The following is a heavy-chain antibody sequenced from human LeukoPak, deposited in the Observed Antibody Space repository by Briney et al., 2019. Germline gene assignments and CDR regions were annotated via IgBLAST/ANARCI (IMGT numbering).Heavy chain of an antibody. Sequence: SETLSLTCAVYGGPFRGFFWSWIRQAPGKGLEWIGEVSHSGSSNYNPSLKSRINISLGTSKSQFSLRLTSVTAADTAVYYCARGIFYGGRNQYIWLDLWGQGTLVTVSS. D-gene: IGHD4-23*01. CDR1: GGPFRGFF. CDR2: VSHSGSS. CDR3: ARGIFYGGRNQYIWLDL. V-gene: IGHV4-34*01. J-gene: IGHJ5*02.